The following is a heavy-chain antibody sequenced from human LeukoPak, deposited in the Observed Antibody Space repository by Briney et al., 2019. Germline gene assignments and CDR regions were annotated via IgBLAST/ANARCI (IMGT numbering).Heavy chain of an antibody. Sequence: ASVKVSCKASGYSFTGYYVHWVRQAPGQGLEWMGWINPDSGGTNFAQNFQGRVTMTRDTSSSTAYMEVRRLTSDDTAVYYRARDAISRGIIDYWGQGTLVTVSS. CDR1: GYSFTGYY. J-gene: IGHJ4*02. CDR3: ARDAISRGIIDY. CDR2: INPDSGGT. V-gene: IGHV1-2*02. D-gene: IGHD3-10*01.